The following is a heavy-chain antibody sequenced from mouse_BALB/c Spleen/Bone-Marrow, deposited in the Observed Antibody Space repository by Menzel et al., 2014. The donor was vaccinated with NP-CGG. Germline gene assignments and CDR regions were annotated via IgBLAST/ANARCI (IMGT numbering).Heavy chain of an antibody. CDR3: ARAAYYRYDEGAWFAY. V-gene: IGHV1-4*01. CDR2: INPSSGYT. Sequence: QVQLQQSGAELARPGASVKMSCKASGYTFTSYTMHWEKQRPGQGLEWIGYINPSSGYTNYNQKFKDKATLTADKSSSTAYMQLSSLTSEDSAVYYCARAAYYRYDEGAWFAYWGQGTLVTVSA. J-gene: IGHJ3*01. CDR1: GYTFTSYT. D-gene: IGHD2-14*01.